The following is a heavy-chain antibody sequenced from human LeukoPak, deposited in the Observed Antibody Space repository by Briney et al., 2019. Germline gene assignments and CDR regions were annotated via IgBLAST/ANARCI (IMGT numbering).Heavy chain of an antibody. Sequence: ASVKASCKASGYTFTSYGINWVRQAPGQGLEWMGWISAYNGNTNYAQKLQGRVTMTTDTSTSTAYMELRSLRSDDTAVYYCARPKAVYTAGNGFDYWGQGTLVTVSS. D-gene: IGHD6-13*01. J-gene: IGHJ4*02. V-gene: IGHV1-18*01. CDR3: ARPKAVYTAGNGFDY. CDR2: ISAYNGNT. CDR1: GYTFTSYG.